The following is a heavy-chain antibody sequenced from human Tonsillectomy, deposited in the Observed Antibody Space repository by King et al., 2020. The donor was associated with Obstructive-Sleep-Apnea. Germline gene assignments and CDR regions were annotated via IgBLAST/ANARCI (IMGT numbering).Heavy chain of an antibody. CDR1: VYTFNSYG. J-gene: IGHJ4*02. V-gene: IGHV1-18*01. D-gene: IGHD3-9*01. Sequence: VQLVESGAEVKKPGASVKVSCKASVYTFNSYGINWVRQAPGQGLEWMGRISGDNGNTNYAQKLQGRVTMTTDTSTSTAYMELRSLRSDDTAVYYCAGGLRYFDWLPYWGQGTLVTVSS. CDR2: ISGDNGNT. CDR3: AGGLRYFDWLPY.